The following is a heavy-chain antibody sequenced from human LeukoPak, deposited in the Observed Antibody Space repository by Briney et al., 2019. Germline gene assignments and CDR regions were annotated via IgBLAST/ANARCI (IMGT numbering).Heavy chain of an antibody. CDR2: IYTTGST. Sequence: SETLSLTCTVSGGSITSYYWSWIRQPAGKGLEWIGRIYTTGSTYYNHFLKSRVTMAVDTSKNQFSLRLSSVTAADTAVYYCARTTMVRGTYYMDVWGKGATVTISS. CDR1: GGSITSYY. J-gene: IGHJ6*03. V-gene: IGHV4-4*07. D-gene: IGHD3-10*01. CDR3: ARTTMVRGTYYMDV.